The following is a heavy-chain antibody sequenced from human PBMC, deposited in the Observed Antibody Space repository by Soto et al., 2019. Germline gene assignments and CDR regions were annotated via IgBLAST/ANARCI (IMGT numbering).Heavy chain of an antibody. J-gene: IGHJ4*02. D-gene: IGHD5-18*01. CDR3: ARVSVQLWPIDY. CDR2: ISAYNGNT. CDR1: GYTFTSHG. V-gene: IGHV1-18*04. Sequence: ASVKVSCKASGYTFTSHGISWVRQAPGQGIEWMGWISAYNGNTNYAQKLQGRVTMTTDTSTSTAYMELRSLRSDDTAVYYCARVSVQLWPIDYWGQGTLVTVSS.